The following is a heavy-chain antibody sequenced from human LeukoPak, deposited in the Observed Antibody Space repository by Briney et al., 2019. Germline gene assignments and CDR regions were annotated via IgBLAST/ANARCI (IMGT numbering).Heavy chain of an antibody. D-gene: IGHD6-19*01. V-gene: IGHV1-18*01. Sequence: ASVKVSCKASGYTFTSYGISWVRQAPGQGLEWMGWISAYNGNTNYAQKLQGRVTMTTDTSTSTAYMELRSLRSDDTAVYYCARAQNSGWLYYYYGMDVWGQGTTVTVSS. CDR1: GYTFTSYG. CDR2: ISAYNGNT. J-gene: IGHJ6*02. CDR3: ARAQNSGWLYYYYGMDV.